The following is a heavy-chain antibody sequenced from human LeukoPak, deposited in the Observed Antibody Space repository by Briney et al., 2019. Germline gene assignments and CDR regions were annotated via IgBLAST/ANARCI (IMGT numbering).Heavy chain of an antibody. D-gene: IGHD3-22*01. CDR1: GYTFTSYY. CDR2: INPSGGST. CDR3: ARARAFLTMIAPNDY. V-gene: IGHV1-46*01. Sequence: GASVKVSCKASGYTFTSYYMHWVRQAPGQGLEWMGIINPSGGSTSYAQKFQGRVTMTRDTSTSTVYMELSSLRPEDTAVYYCARARAFLTMIAPNDYWGQGTLVTVSS. J-gene: IGHJ4*02.